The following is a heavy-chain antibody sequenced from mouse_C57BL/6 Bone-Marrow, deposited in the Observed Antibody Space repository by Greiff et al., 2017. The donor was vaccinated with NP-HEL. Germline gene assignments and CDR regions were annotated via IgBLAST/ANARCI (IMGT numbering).Heavy chain of an antibody. D-gene: IGHD2-13*01. CDR2: IWSGGST. J-gene: IGHJ3*01. CDR3: ARGVRAWFAY. Sequence: QVQLKESGPGLVQPSQSLSITCTVSGFSLTSYGVHWVRQSPGKGLEWLGVIWSGGSTDYNAAFISRLSISKDNSKSQVFFKMNSLQADDTAIYYCARGVRAWFAYWGQGTLVTVSA. CDR1: GFSLTSYG. V-gene: IGHV2-2*01.